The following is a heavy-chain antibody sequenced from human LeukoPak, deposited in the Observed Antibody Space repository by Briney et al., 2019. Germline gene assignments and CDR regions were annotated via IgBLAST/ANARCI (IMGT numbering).Heavy chain of an antibody. CDR1: GYSFSSYW. J-gene: IGHJ3*02. CDR2: IYPGDSDT. D-gene: IGHD3-9*01. CDR3: ARQRGLVTSPRSFDI. Sequence: GESPKISCKGSGYSFSSYWDGWGRQMPGKSLEWKGDIYPGDSDTRYSPSFQGQVTISADKSISTAYLQWSSLKASDTAMYYCARQRGLVTSPRSFDIWGQGTMVTVSS. V-gene: IGHV5-51*01.